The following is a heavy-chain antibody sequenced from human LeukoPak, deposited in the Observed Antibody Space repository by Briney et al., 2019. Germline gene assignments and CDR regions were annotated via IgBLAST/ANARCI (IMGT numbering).Heavy chain of an antibody. J-gene: IGHJ4*02. CDR2: IFHSGST. Sequence: SETLSLTCTVSNGSIGSYYWTWIRQPPGKGLEWIGYIFHSGSTKYNPSLKSRVTIAVDTSKNQFSLKLTSITAADTAVYYCARRRTYYHFDYWGQGALVTVSS. V-gene: IGHV4-59*08. CDR1: NGSIGSYY. CDR3: ARRRTYYHFDY. D-gene: IGHD3-22*01.